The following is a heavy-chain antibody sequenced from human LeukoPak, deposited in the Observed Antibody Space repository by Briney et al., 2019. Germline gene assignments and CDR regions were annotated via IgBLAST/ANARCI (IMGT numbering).Heavy chain of an antibody. CDR1: GYTFTSYG. CDR3: ARENYGDYVWYYYGMDV. D-gene: IGHD4-17*01. V-gene: IGHV1-18*01. Sequence: ASVKVSCKASGYTFTSYGISWVRQAPGQGLEWMGWISAYNGNTNYAQKLQGRVTMTTDTSTSTAYMELRSPRSDDTAVYYCARENYGDYVWYYYGMDVWGQGTTVTVSS. CDR2: ISAYNGNT. J-gene: IGHJ6*02.